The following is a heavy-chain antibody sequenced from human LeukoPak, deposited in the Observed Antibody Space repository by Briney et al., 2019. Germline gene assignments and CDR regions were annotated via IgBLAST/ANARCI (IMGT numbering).Heavy chain of an antibody. D-gene: IGHD2-2*01. CDR1: EFPFNNHW. CDR3: THGSMYQLDY. J-gene: IGHJ4*02. CDR2: IDQDGDEK. Sequence: QSGGSLRLSCVVSEFPFNNHWMSWVRQSAGKRLEWVANIDQDGDEKYYVGSVKGRFTISRDNAKNTLYLQMNSLRAEDTAVYYCTHGSMYQLDYWGQGTLVTVSS. V-gene: IGHV3-7*03.